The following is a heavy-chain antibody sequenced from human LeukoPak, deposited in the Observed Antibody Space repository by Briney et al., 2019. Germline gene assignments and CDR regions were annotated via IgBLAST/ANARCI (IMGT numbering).Heavy chain of an antibody. CDR2: INTNTGNP. V-gene: IGHV7-4-1*02. CDR1: GYTFTSYA. Sequence: GASVKVSCKASGYTFTSYAMNWVRQAPGQGLEWMGWINTNTGNPTYAQGFTGRFVFSLDTSVSTAYLQISSLKAEDTAVYYCARAVNYDYVWGSYPHGIDYWGQGTLVTVSS. CDR3: ARAVNYDYVWGSYPHGIDY. D-gene: IGHD3-16*02. J-gene: IGHJ4*02.